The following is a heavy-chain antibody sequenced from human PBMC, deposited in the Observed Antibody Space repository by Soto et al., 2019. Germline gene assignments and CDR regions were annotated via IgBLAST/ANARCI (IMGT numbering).Heavy chain of an antibody. CDR3: AGKAGVSSSSWYPAEYFQH. CDR2: ISAYNGNT. J-gene: IGHJ1*01. D-gene: IGHD6-13*01. CDR1: GYTFTSYG. Sequence: QVPLVQSGAEVKKPGASVKVSCKASGYTFTSYGISWVRQAPGQGLEWMGWISAYNGNTNYAQKLQGRVTMTTDTTTSTAYMELRSLRSDDTAVYYWAGKAGVSSSSWYPAEYFQHWGQGTLVTVSS. V-gene: IGHV1-18*01.